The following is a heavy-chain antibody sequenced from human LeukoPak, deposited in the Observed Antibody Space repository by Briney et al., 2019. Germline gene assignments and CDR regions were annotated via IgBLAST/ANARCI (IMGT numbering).Heavy chain of an antibody. Sequence: GGSLRLSCAPSGFSVSSNYLSWVRQAPGKGREWVSVIYGGGATHYADSVRDRFIISRDNSKNTLYLQMNSLRAEDTAVYYCARGLPTSAWQQPDPFDCWGQGTLVTVSS. CDR2: IYGGGAT. V-gene: IGHV3-66*01. CDR3: ARGLPTSAWQQPDPFDC. J-gene: IGHJ4*02. CDR1: GFSVSSNY. D-gene: IGHD5-24*01.